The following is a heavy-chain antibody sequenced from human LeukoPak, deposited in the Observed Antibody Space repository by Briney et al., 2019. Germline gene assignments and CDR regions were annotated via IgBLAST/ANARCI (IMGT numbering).Heavy chain of an antibody. V-gene: IGHV4-34*01. CDR3: ARGTTDFWSGYSLFDY. D-gene: IGHD3-3*01. J-gene: IGHJ4*02. CDR2: INHSGST. Sequence: RPSETLSLTCAVYGGSFSGYYWSWIRQPPGKGLEWIGEINHSGSTNYNPSLKSRVTISVDTSKNQFSLKLSSVTAADTAVYYCARGTTDFWSGYSLFDYWGQGTLVTVSS. CDR1: GGSFSGYY.